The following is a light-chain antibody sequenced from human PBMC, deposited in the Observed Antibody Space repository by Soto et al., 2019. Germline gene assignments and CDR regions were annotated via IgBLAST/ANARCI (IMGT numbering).Light chain of an antibody. V-gene: IGLV1-44*01. CDR2: SDN. CDR1: SSNIGSNT. CDR3: AAWDDSLNGVV. Sequence: QSVLTQTPSASGTPGQRVTISCSGSSSNIGSNTVNWYQQLPGTAPKLLIYSDNHRPSGVPDRFSGSKSGTSASLAISGLQSEDEADYSCAAWDDSLNGVVFGGGTKLTVL. J-gene: IGLJ2*01.